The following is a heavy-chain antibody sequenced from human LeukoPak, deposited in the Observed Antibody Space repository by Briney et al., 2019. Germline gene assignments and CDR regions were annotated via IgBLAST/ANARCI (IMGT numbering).Heavy chain of an antibody. D-gene: IGHD5/OR15-5a*01. Sequence: PGGSLRLSCEASGFTFSIYSMNWVRQAPGKGLEWVSYISSSGSPIYYADSVRGRLTISRDNAKNSLYLQMNSLRAEDTAVYYCAVSFDYWGQGTLVTVSS. CDR2: ISSSGSPI. V-gene: IGHV3-48*04. CDR3: AVSFDY. J-gene: IGHJ4*02. CDR1: GFTFSIYS.